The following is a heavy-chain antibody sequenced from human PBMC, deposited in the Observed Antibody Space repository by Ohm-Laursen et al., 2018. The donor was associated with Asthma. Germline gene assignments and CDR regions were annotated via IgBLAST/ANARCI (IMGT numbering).Heavy chain of an antibody. CDR2: IYYSGST. J-gene: IGHJ4*02. Sequence: SDTLSLTCTVSGGSISSGSYYWSWIRQHPGKGLEWIGYIYYSGSTYYNPSLKSRVTISIDTSKNQFSLKLSSVTAADTAVYYCARGTFYYESTGYYFFDHWGQGALVTVSS. D-gene: IGHD3-22*01. V-gene: IGHV4-31*03. CDR3: ARGTFYYESTGYYFFDH. CDR1: GGSISSGSYY.